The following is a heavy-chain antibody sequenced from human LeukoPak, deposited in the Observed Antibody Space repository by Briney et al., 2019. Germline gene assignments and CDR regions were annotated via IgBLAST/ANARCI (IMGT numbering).Heavy chain of an antibody. V-gene: IGHV1-8*01. CDR2: MNPNSGNT. J-gene: IGHJ4*02. CDR3: ARSQWLVPSDY. Sequence: ASVKVSCKASGYTFTSYDINWVRQATGQGLEWMGWMNPNSGNTGYAQKFQGGVTMTRNTSISTAYMELSSLRSEDTAVYYCARSQWLVPSDYWGQGTLVTVSS. D-gene: IGHD6-19*01. CDR1: GYTFTSYD.